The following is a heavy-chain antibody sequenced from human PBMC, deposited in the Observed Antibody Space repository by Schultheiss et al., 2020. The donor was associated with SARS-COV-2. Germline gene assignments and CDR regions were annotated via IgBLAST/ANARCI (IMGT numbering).Heavy chain of an antibody. V-gene: IGHV4-39*01. Sequence: SETLSLTCTVSGGSISSGSYYWSWIRQPAGKGLEWIGSIYYSGSTYYNPSLKSRVTISVDTSKNQFSLKLSSVTAADTAVYYCARLFRQWELLSWCFDLWGRGTLVTVSS. CDR2: IYYSGST. J-gene: IGHJ2*01. CDR1: GGSISSGSYY. CDR3: ARLFRQWELLSWCFDL. D-gene: IGHD1-26*01.